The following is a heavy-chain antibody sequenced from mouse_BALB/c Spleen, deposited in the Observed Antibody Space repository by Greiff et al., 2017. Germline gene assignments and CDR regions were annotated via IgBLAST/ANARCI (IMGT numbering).Heavy chain of an antibody. J-gene: IGHJ3*01. V-gene: IGHV5-4*02. CDR3: ARGDYEGFAY. Sequence: EVKLVESGGGLVKPGGSLKLSCAASGFTFSDYYMYWVRQTPEKRLEWVATISDGGSYTYYPDSVKGRFTISRDNAKNNLYLQMSSLKSEDTAMYYCARGDYEGFAYWGQGTLVTVSA. D-gene: IGHD2-4*01. CDR1: GFTFSDYY. CDR2: ISDGGSYT.